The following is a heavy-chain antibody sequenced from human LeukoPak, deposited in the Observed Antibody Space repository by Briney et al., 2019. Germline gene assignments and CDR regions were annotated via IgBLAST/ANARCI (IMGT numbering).Heavy chain of an antibody. CDR2: IYSGGST. D-gene: IGHD6-19*01. CDR1: GFTVSSNY. J-gene: IGHJ4*02. V-gene: IGHV3-66*01. CDR3: ARDLYSSGWYVVY. Sequence: GGSLRLSCAASGFTVSSNYMSWVRQAPGKGLEWVSAIYSGGSTYYADSVKGRFTISRDNSKNTLYLQMNSLRAEDTAVYYCARDLYSSGWYVVYWGQGTLVTVSS.